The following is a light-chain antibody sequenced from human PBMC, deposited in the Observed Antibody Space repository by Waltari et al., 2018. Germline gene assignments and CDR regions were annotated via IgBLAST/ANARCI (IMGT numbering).Light chain of an antibody. J-gene: IGLJ2*01. CDR2: AVS. CDR1: SSDVGNYKR. V-gene: IGLV2-23*02. CDR3: SSYAGSSKGV. Sequence: QSALTQPASVSGSPGQSTTISCTGTSSDVGNYKRVSWYQQHPGKAPKLMIYAVSKRPAGVSARFSGSKSGDMASLTISGLQPEDEAEYFCSSYAGSSKGVFGGGTKVTVL.